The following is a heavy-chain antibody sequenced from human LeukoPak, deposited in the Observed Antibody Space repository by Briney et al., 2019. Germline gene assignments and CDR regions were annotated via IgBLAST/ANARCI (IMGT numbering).Heavy chain of an antibody. D-gene: IGHD6-19*01. CDR1: GFTFSSYA. V-gene: IGHV3-23*01. Sequence: GGSLRLSCAASGFTFSSYAMSWVRQAPGKGLEWVSGIGASGDSTYYADSVKGRFTISRDNSKNTLYLQMNSLRAEDTAVYYCAKMPVSYSSGWSTFDYWGQGTLVSVSS. CDR2: IGASGDST. J-gene: IGHJ4*02. CDR3: AKMPVSYSSGWSTFDY.